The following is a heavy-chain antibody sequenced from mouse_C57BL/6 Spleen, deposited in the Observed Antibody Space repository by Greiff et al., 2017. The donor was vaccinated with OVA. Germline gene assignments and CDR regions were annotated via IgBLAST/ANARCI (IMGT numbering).Heavy chain of an antibody. CDR3: ARGYREYFDV. V-gene: IGHV1-55*01. J-gene: IGHJ1*03. CDR2: IYPGSGST. Sequence: QVQLQQPGAELVKPGASVKISCKASGYTFTSYWITWVKQRPGQGLEWIGDIYPGSGSTNYNEKFKSKATLTVDTSSSTAYMQLSSLTSEDSAVYYCARGYREYFDVWGKGTTVTVSS. D-gene: IGHD2-14*01. CDR1: GYTFTSYW.